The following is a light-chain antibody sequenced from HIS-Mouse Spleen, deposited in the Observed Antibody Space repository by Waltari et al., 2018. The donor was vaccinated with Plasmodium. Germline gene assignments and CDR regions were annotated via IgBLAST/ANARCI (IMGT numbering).Light chain of an antibody. CDR3: CSYAGSRMV. J-gene: IGLJ2*01. CDR2: EGS. CDR1: SSDVGSYNL. V-gene: IGLV2-23*01. Sequence: QSALTQPASVSGSPGQSITLSCTGTSSDVGSYNLVSWYPQHPGKAPKLMIYEGSKRPSGVSNRFSGSKSGNTASLTISGLQAEDEADYYCCSYAGSRMVFGGGTKLTVL.